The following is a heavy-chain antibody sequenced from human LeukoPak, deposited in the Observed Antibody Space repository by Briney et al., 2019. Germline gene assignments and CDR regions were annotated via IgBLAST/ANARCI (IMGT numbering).Heavy chain of an antibody. V-gene: IGHV3-11*01. J-gene: IGHJ4*02. CDR2: ISSSGSTI. Sequence: GGSLRLSCAASGFTFSDYYMSWIRQAPGKGLEWVSYISSSGSTIYYADSVKGRFTISRDNAKNSLYLQMNSLRAEDTAVYSCAREGGATIMSPRYFDPWGQGTLVTVSS. CDR3: AREGGATIMSPRYFDP. CDR1: GFTFSDYY. D-gene: IGHD5-12*01.